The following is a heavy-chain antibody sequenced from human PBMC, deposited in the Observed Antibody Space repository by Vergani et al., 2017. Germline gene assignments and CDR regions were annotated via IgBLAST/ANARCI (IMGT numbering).Heavy chain of an antibody. CDR1: GFTFSSYG. CDR3: ARDRTSPLNCSGGSCYLPYYYGMDV. D-gene: IGHD2-15*01. J-gene: IGHJ6*02. CDR2: IWYDGSNK. V-gene: IGHV3-33*01. Sequence: QVQLVESGGGVVQPGRSLRLSCAASGFTFSSYGMHWVRQAPGKGLEWVAVIWYDGSNKYYADSVKGRLTISRYNSKNTLYLPMNILRAEYTAVYYCARDRTSPLNCSGGSCYLPYYYGMDVWGQGTTVTVSS.